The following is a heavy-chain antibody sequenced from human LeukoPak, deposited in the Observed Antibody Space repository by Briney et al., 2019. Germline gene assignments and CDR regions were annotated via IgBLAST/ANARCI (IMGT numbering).Heavy chain of an antibody. Sequence: GGSLRLSCAASGFTFSDYYMSWIRQAPGKGLEWVSYISSSGSTIYYADSVKGRFTISRDNAKNSLYLQMNSLRAEDTAVYYCATPIVVVPAGRLGEPPRAFDIWGQGTMVTVSS. D-gene: IGHD2-2*01. CDR1: GFTFSDYY. V-gene: IGHV3-11*04. J-gene: IGHJ3*02. CDR2: ISSSGSTI. CDR3: ATPIVVVPAGRLGEPPRAFDI.